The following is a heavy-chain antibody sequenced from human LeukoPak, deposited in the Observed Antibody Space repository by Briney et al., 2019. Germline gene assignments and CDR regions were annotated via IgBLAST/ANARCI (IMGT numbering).Heavy chain of an antibody. V-gene: IGHV4-34*01. Sequence: PSETLSLTCAVYGGSFSGYYWSWIRQPPGKGLEWIGEINHSGSTNYNPSLKSRVTISVDTSKNQFSLKLSSVTAADTAVYYCARGRSSWYGGWFDPWGQGTLVTVSS. CDR2: INHSGST. J-gene: IGHJ5*02. D-gene: IGHD6-13*01. CDR1: GGSFSGYY. CDR3: ARGRSSWYGGWFDP.